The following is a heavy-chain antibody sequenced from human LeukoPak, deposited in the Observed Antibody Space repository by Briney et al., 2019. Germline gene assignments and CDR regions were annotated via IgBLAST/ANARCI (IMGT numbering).Heavy chain of an antibody. J-gene: IGHJ6*03. CDR3: AKGAGFQPAQKWADYYYYMDV. CDR2: IRYDGGNK. CDR1: GFTFSAYG. V-gene: IGHV3-30*02. D-gene: IGHD1-26*01. Sequence: GGSLRLSCAPSGFTFSAYGMHWVRQAPGNGLEWVAFIRYDGGNKYYADSVKGRFTISRDNSKNMLYLQMNSLRPEDSAEYFCAKGAGFQPAQKWADYYYYMDVWGKGTTVTISS.